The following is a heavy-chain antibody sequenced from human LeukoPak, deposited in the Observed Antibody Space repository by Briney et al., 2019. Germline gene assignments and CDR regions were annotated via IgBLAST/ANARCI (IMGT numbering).Heavy chain of an antibody. J-gene: IGHJ4*02. Sequence: SETLSLTCTVSGGSVSSSSYYWGWIRQPPGKGLEWIGSIYYSGSTYYNPSLKSRVTISVDTSKNQFSLKLSSVTAADTAVYYCARGVPSSSWYYFDYWGQGTLVTVSS. V-gene: IGHV4-39*07. CDR1: GGSVSSSSYY. CDR2: IYYSGST. D-gene: IGHD6-13*01. CDR3: ARGVPSSSWYYFDY.